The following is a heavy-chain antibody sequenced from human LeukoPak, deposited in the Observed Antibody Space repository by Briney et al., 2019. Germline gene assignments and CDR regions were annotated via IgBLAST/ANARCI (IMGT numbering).Heavy chain of an antibody. CDR1: GGSIRSGGYY. CDR2: IYYSGST. D-gene: IGHD4-23*01. Sequence: SETLSLTCTVSGGSIRSGGYYWSWIRQHPGKGLEWIGYIYYSGSTYYNPSLKSRVTISVDTSKNQFSLKLSSVTAADTAVYYCARYGGNSVGNYYFDYWGQGTLVTVSS. CDR3: ARYGGNSVGNYYFDY. V-gene: IGHV4-31*03. J-gene: IGHJ4*02.